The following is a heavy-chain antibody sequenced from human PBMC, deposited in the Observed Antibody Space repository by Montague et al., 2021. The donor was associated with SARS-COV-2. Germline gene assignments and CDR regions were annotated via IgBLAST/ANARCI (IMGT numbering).Heavy chain of an antibody. D-gene: IGHD1-1*01. J-gene: IGHJ4*02. CDR1: GGSISSYY. Sequence: SETLSLTCTVSGGSISSYYWTWIRQSPGKGLEWIGHIYYTGSTKNNPSLKSRVTTSLDTSKTQFSLKLKSVTAADTAVYYCVRAQTTCFIANCVNYFDYWGRGALVTVSS. CDR2: IYYTGST. CDR3: VRAQTTCFIANCVNYFDY. V-gene: IGHV4-59*08.